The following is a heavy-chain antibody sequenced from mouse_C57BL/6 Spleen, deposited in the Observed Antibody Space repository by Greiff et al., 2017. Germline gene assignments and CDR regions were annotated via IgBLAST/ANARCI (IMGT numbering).Heavy chain of an antibody. CDR1: GFTFSDYG. Sequence: EVMLVESGGGLVQPGGSLKLSCAASGFTFSDYGMHWVRQSPEKGLEWVAYISSGSSTIYYAASVKGRFTISRYNAKDTLFLQMTSLRSEATAMYYCARGTGSGDYIDYWGQGTTLTVSS. CDR3: ARGTGSGDYIDY. V-gene: IGHV5-17*01. D-gene: IGHD4-1*01. CDR2: ISSGSSTI. J-gene: IGHJ2*01.